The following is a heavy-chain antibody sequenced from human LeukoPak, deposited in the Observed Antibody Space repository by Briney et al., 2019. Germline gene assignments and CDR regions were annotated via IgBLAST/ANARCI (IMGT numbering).Heavy chain of an antibody. J-gene: IGHJ3*02. CDR1: GFTFSSYW. CDR3: ARDFKWAFDS. D-gene: IGHD1-26*01. Sequence: GGSLRLSCAASGFTFSSYWMHWVRQAPGKGLVWVSFINSDGSDTSYADSVKGRFTISRDNAKNTLYLQMNSLRAEDTAVYYCARDFKWAFDSWGQGTMVTVSS. V-gene: IGHV3-74*01. CDR2: INSDGSDT.